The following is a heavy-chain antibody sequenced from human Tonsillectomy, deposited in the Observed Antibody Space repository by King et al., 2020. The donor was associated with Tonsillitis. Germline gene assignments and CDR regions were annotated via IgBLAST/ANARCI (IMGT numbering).Heavy chain of an antibody. D-gene: IGHD6-19*01. V-gene: IGHV3-23*04. J-gene: IGHJ4*02. Sequence: VQLVESGGGLVQPGGSLRLSCAASGFTFSSYAMGWVRQAPGKGLEWVSTISGSSYSTYYPDSVKGRFTISRDNSNHPLYLKMHSLRPEDTALYYCAKLPHSSGWSSPFDYWGQGTLVTVSS. CDR3: AKLPHSSGWSSPFDY. CDR1: GFTFSSYA. CDR2: ISGSSYST.